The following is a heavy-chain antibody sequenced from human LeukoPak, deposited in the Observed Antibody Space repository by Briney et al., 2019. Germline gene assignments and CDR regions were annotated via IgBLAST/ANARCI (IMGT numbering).Heavy chain of an antibody. CDR3: AKDRRRYYDSSGYFY. D-gene: IGHD3-22*01. Sequence: PGGSLRLSCAASGFTLSTYGVYWVRQAPGKGLEWVSSNSGGSSYYADSVKGRFTISRDNSKNTLYLQMNSLRAEDTAVYYCAKDRRRYYDSSGYFYWGQGTLVTVSS. J-gene: IGHJ4*02. V-gene: IGHV3-23*01. CDR1: GFTLSTYG. CDR2: NSGGSS.